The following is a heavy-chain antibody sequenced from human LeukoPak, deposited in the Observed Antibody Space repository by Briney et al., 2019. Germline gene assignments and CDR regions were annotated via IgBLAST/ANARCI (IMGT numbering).Heavy chain of an antibody. CDR1: GYTFTSYY. V-gene: IGHV1-46*01. D-gene: IGHD3-10*01. CDR2: INPSGGST. Sequence: ASVKVSCKASGYTFTSYYMHWVRQAPGQGLEWMGIINPSGGSTSYAQKFQGRVTMTRDTSTGTVYVELSSLRSEDTAVYYCAREVMVRGVIGSYGMDVWGQGTTVTVSS. J-gene: IGHJ6*02. CDR3: AREVMVRGVIGSYGMDV.